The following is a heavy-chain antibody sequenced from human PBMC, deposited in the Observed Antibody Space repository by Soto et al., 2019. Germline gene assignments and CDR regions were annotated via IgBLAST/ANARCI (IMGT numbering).Heavy chain of an antibody. V-gene: IGHV1-69*13. CDR1: GGTFSSYA. CDR3: ARGYNWNDWVRHDAFDI. D-gene: IGHD1-20*01. Sequence: SVKVSCKASGGTFSSYAISWVRQAPGQGLEWMGGIIPIFGTANYAQKFQGRVTITADESTSTAYMELSSLRSEDTAVYYCARGYNWNDWVRHDAFDIWGQGTMVTVS. J-gene: IGHJ3*02. CDR2: IIPIFGTA.